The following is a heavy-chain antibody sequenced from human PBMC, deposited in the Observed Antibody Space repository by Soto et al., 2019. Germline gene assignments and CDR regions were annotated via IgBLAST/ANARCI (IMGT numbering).Heavy chain of an antibody. CDR2: ISPHNGNT. J-gene: IGHJ4*02. D-gene: IGHD2-2*01. Sequence: HVQLVQSGGELKKPGASVQVSCNTSGYTFNTYFITWVRQAPGQGLEWMGWISPHNGNTNYAEKFQGRVTMTTDTITKTAYMELRNLRFDDTAVYYCARDTSNSFYYWGQGTLVTVSS. CDR1: GYTFNTYF. CDR3: ARDTSNSFYY. V-gene: IGHV1-18*01.